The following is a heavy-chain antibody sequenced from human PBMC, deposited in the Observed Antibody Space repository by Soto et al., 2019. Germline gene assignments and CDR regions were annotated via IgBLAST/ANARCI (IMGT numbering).Heavy chain of an antibody. J-gene: IGHJ6*02. D-gene: IGHD3-3*01. Sequence: GGSLRLSCAASGFTFRTYAMSWVRQAPGKGLEWVSAISGRGDSTYYADSVKGRCTISRDNSKNTMYLQMHSLGADDTAVYYCAKALYDFWSGYSYGLDVWGQGTTVTVSS. V-gene: IGHV3-23*01. CDR3: AKALYDFWSGYSYGLDV. CDR1: GFTFRTYA. CDR2: ISGRGDST.